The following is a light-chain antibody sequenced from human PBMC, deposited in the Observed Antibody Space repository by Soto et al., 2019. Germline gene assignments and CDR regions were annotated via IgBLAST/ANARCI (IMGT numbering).Light chain of an antibody. CDR3: QQYTNWPPCT. Sequence: EIVMTQSPATLSVSPGERATLSCRASQSVSSNLAWYQQKPGQAPRLLIYGASTRATGIPATFSGSGSGTGFTLTLSGLQSEDFAVYYCQQYTNWPPCTFGQGTKVDIK. CDR1: QSVSSN. V-gene: IGKV3-15*01. CDR2: GAS. J-gene: IGKJ1*01.